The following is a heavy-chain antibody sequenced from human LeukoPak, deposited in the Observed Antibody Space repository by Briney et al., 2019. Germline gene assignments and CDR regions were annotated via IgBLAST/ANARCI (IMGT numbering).Heavy chain of an antibody. CDR2: ISSNGGST. Sequence: PGGSLRLSCAASGFTFSNYAMHWVRQAPGQGLEYASAISSNGGSTYYANSVKGRFTVSRDNSKNTLYLQMNSLRADDTAVYYCARIQSLASSFSSFDSWGQGTLVTVSS. CDR3: ARIQSLASSFSSFDS. D-gene: IGHD6-13*01. J-gene: IGHJ5*01. CDR1: GFTFSNYA. V-gene: IGHV3-64*01.